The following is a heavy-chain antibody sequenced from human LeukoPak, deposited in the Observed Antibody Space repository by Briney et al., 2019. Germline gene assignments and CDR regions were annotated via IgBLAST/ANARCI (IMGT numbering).Heavy chain of an antibody. Sequence: GGSLRLSCAASGFTFISYDMHWVRQPTGKGLEWVSGIDTAGGTYYAGSVKGRFTISRENAKNSLSLQMNSLRAGDTAVYYCARRRYGLGSYSDVFDIWGQGTMVTVSS. V-gene: IGHV3-13*04. CDR2: IDTAGGT. CDR1: GFTFISYD. CDR3: ARRRYGLGSYSDVFDI. J-gene: IGHJ3*02. D-gene: IGHD3-10*01.